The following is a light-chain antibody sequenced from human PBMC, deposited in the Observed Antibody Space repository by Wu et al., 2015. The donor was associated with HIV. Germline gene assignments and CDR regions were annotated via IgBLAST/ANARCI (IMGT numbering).Light chain of an antibody. CDR3: QQYDNSPPWT. Sequence: EIVLTQSPGTLSLSPGERATLSCRASQTLSGNYLAWYQQKPGQAPRLLISGASNRASGIPDRFSGGGSGTDFTLTISRLEPEDFAVHFCQQYDNSPPWTFGQGTKVEAK. CDR2: GAS. CDR1: QTLSGNY. J-gene: IGKJ1*01. V-gene: IGKV3-20*01.